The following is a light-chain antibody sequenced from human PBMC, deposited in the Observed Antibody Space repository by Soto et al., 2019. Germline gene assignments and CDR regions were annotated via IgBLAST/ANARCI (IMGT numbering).Light chain of an antibody. CDR3: QQYNIFPII. V-gene: IGKV1-5*03. Sequence: DIQMTQSPSTLSASVGDRVTITCRASQSISSWLAWYQQKPGKAPKLLIYKASSLESGVPSRFSGSGSGTEFTLTISSLQPDDFATYYCQQYNIFPIIFGQGTR. CDR1: QSISSW. CDR2: KAS. J-gene: IGKJ5*01.